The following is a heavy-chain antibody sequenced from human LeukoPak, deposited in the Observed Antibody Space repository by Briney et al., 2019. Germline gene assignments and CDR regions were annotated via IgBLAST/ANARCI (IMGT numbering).Heavy chain of an antibody. CDR3: ARAKDYYGSGSYYKTRYYFDY. Sequence: GGSLRLSCAASGFTFSSYWMSWVRQAPGKGLEWVANIKQDGSEKYYVDSVKGRFTISRDNAKNSLYLQMNSLRAEDTAVYYCARAKDYYGSGSYYKTRYYFDYWGQGTLVTVSS. J-gene: IGHJ4*02. D-gene: IGHD3-10*01. CDR1: GFTFSSYW. CDR2: IKQDGSEK. V-gene: IGHV3-7*01.